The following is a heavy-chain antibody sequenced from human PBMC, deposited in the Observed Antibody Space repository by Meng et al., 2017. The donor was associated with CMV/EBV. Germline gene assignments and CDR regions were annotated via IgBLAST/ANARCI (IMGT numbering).Heavy chain of an antibody. V-gene: IGHV4-59*01. CDR1: GGSISSYY. J-gene: IGHJ3*02. CDR2: IYYSGST. Sequence: SETLSLTCTVSGGSISSYYWSWIRQPPGKGLEWIGYIYYSGSTNYNPSLKSRVTISVDTSKNQFSLKLSSVTAADTAVCYCARAGGAFDIWGQGTMVTVSS. CDR3: ARAGGAFDI. D-gene: IGHD1-26*01.